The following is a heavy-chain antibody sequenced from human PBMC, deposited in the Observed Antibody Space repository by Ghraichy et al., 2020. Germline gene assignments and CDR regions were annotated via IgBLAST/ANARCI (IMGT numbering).Heavy chain of an antibody. CDR3: ARDGSGGCSSTSCFFGWFDP. CDR1: GYTFTSYG. J-gene: IGHJ5*02. V-gene: IGHV1-18*04. Sequence: ASVKVSCKASGYTFTSYGISWVRQAPGQGLEWMGWISAYNGNTNYAQKLQGRVTMTTDTSTSTAYMELRSLRSDDTAVYYCARDGSGGCSSTSCFFGWFDPWGQGTLVTVSS. CDR2: ISAYNGNT. D-gene: IGHD2-2*01.